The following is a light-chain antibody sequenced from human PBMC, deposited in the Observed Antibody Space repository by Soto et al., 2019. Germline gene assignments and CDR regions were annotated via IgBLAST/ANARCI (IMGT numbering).Light chain of an antibody. Sequence: DIQMTQSPSTLSASVGDRVNITCRASQSISVYLAWYQQRPREAPKLLLYGGSSLESGVPSRFSGSGSGTEFTLTISSLQPADFATYYCHQYGTCSPTFGQGTKVEI. CDR2: GGS. V-gene: IGKV1-5*01. CDR1: QSISVY. CDR3: HQYGTCSPT. J-gene: IGKJ2*01.